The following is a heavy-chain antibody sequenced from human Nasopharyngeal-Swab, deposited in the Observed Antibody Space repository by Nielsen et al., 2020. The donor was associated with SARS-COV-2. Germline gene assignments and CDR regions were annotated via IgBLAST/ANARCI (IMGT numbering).Heavy chain of an antibody. CDR3: ARASGYCSSTSCYTGAFDI. V-gene: IGHV4-34*01. CDR1: GGSFSGYY. J-gene: IGHJ3*02. CDR2: INHGGST. Sequence: SETLSLTCAVYGGSFSGYYWSWIRQPPGKGLEWIGEINHGGSTNYNPSLKSRVTISVDTSKNQFSLKLSSVTAADTAVYYCARASGYCSSTSCYTGAFDIWGQGTMVTVSS. D-gene: IGHD2-2*02.